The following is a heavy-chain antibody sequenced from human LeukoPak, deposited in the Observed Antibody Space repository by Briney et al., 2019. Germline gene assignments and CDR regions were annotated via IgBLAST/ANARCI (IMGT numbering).Heavy chain of an antibody. CDR1: ENTFTAYY. Sequence: GASVKVSCTSSENTFTAYYIHWVRQAPGQGLEWMGWINPKGGATKYAQNFQGRVTLTSDTAISTAYMELNSPRSDDTAVYYCARGLGFIVVVTSSPDAFDIWGQGTMVPVSS. V-gene: IGHV1-2*02. D-gene: IGHD2-21*02. J-gene: IGHJ3*02. CDR2: INPKGGAT. CDR3: ARGLGFIVVVTSSPDAFDI.